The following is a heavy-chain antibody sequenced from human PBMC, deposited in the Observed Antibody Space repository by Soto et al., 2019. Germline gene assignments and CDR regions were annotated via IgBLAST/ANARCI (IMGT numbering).Heavy chain of an antibody. CDR2: ISYDGSNI. V-gene: IGHV3-30*18. CDR1: GFTFSSYG. Sequence: GGSLRLSCAASGFTFSSYGMHWVRQAPGKGLEWVAVISYDGSNIYYADSVKGRFTISRDNSKNTLYLQMNSLRAEDTAVYYCAKESFDYWGQGTLVTVSS. J-gene: IGHJ4*02. CDR3: AKESFDY.